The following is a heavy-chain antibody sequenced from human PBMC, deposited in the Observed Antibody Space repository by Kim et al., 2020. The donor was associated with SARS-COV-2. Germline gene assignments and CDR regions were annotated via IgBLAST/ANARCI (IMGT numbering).Heavy chain of an antibody. CDR1: GGSFSNYF. V-gene: IGHV4-34*01. J-gene: IGHJ6*04. D-gene: IGHD2-8*02. Sequence: SETLSLTCAVYGGSFSNYFWTWIRQPPVKGLEWIGEINDSGTINYDPSLRSRATISIDTSENQFSLKLSSVTAADTATYYCARFCTGGICYKRGSRFQPPDVWGEGTTVTVSS. CDR2: INDSGTI. CDR3: ARFCTGGICYKRGSRFQPPDV.